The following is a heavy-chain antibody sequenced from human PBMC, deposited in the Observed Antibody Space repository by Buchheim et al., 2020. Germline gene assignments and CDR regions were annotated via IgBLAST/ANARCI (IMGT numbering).Heavy chain of an antibody. J-gene: IGHJ4*03. CDR3: ASNAVAGYEGY. CDR2: ISYDGKNK. V-gene: IGHV3-30*04. Sequence: VQVVESGGGVVQPGRSLRLSCGASGFPFSIYTMHWVRQAPGKGLEWVAVISYDGKNKDYAESVKGRFTISRDNSKHTVDLQMNSLRGDDTAVYYCASNAVAGYEGYWGQGT. CDR1: GFPFSIYT. D-gene: IGHD6-19*01.